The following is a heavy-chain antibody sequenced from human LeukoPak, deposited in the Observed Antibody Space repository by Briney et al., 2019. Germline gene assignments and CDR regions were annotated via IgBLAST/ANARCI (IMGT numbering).Heavy chain of an antibody. D-gene: IGHD2-2*01. CDR3: AKVKWADCSSTSCYFFDY. V-gene: IGHV3-23*01. CDR2: ISGSGGST. Sequence: GGSLRLSCGASGFTFSSYAMTWVRQAPGKGLEWVSAISGSGGSTYYADSVKGRFTISRDNSKNTLYLQMNSLRAEDTAVYYCAKVKWADCSSTSCYFFDYWGQGTLVTVSS. J-gene: IGHJ4*02. CDR1: GFTFSSYA.